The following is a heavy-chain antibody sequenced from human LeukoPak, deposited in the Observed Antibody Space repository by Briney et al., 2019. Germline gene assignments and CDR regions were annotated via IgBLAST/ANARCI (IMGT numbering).Heavy chain of an antibody. V-gene: IGHV3-23*01. CDR3: ARDLDDYNTQPPVFQY. CDR2: ISGSGGST. D-gene: IGHD5-24*01. J-gene: IGHJ1*01. CDR1: GFTFSSYA. Sequence: GGSLRLSCAASGFTFSSYAMSWVRQAPGKGLEWVSAISGSGGSTYYADSVKGRFTISRDNSKNTLYLQMNSLRVEDTAVYYCARDLDDYNTQPPVFQYWGQGTLVTVSS.